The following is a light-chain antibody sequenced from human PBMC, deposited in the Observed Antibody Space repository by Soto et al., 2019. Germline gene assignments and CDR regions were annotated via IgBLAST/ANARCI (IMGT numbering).Light chain of an antibody. Sequence: QSALTQPASVSVSPGQSITISCTGTSSDVGGYNYVSWYQHHPGKAPKVMIYEVTNRPSGVSNRFSGSKSGNTASLTISGLQAEDEADYYCSSYASSSIVVFGGGTKLTVL. V-gene: IGLV2-14*01. CDR1: SSDVGGYNY. CDR3: SSYASSSIVV. J-gene: IGLJ2*01. CDR2: EVT.